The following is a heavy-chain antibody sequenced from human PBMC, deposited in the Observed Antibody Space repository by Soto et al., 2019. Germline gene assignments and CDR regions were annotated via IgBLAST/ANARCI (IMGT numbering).Heavy chain of an antibody. CDR3: ARFFFDEYSSSWGPAYYVRDV. CDR2: INPNSGGT. CDR1: GFTFSAYY. J-gene: IGHJ6*04. V-gene: IGHV1-2*02. D-gene: IGHD6-13*01. Sequence: GASVKVSCKASGFTFSAYYIYWVRQAPGQGLEWIGWINPNSGGTNNAQKFQGRVTMTRDTSTSTVYMELSALIPDDTAVYYCARFFFDEYSSSWGPAYYVRDVGGKGTTVTVSS.